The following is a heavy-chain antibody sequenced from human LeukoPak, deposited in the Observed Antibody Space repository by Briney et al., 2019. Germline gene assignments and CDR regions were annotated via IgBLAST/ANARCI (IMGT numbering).Heavy chain of an antibody. CDR1: GFTFSDYY. CDR3: ARESQSAYYFDSSGYEDAFDI. D-gene: IGHD3-22*01. V-gene: IGHV3-11*04. J-gene: IGHJ3*02. CDR2: ISSSGSTI. Sequence: GGSLRLSCAASGFTFSDYYMSWIRQAPGKGLEWVSYISSSGSTIYYADSVKGRFTISRDNAKNSLYLQMNSLRAEDTAVYYCARESQSAYYFDSSGYEDAFDIWGQGTMVTVSS.